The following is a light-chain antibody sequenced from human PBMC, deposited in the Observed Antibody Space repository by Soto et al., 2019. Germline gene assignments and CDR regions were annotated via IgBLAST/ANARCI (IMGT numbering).Light chain of an antibody. CDR1: QSVGSN. V-gene: IGKV3-15*01. J-gene: IGKJ1*01. CDR2: GAS. CDR3: HQYNHWLTWT. Sequence: EIVMTQSPATLSVSPGDRATLSCRASQSVGSNLAWYQQKPGQAPRLLIYGASTRVTGIPARFSGSGSGTEFTLTISSLQSEDFAVYYCHQYNHWLTWTFGQGTKVDIK.